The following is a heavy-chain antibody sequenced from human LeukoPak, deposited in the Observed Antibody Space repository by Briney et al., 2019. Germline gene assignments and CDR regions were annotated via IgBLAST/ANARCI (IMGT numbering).Heavy chain of an antibody. CDR2: ISVSGGGT. Sequence: SLSLSCAVSVFAFSGYAISWVRQTPRKGLEWVSGISVSGGGTYYADSVKGRFTISRHNSQNTPYLQMNSLRAQHPPGNYFAKDSMATRVWTKTIWGEETLVPVSS. J-gene: IGHJ4*02. D-gene: IGHD3/OR15-3a*01. CDR1: VFAFSGYA. CDR3: AKDSMATRVWTKTI. V-gene: IGHV3-23*01.